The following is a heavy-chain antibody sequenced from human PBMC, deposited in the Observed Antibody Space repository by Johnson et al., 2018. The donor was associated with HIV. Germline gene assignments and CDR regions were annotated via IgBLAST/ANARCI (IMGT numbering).Heavy chain of an antibody. CDR3: AKAGTSVVPAVHYGSNAFDI. J-gene: IGHJ3*02. V-gene: IGHV3-33*03. D-gene: IGHD2-2*01. CDR1: GFTFSNYG. Sequence: QVQLVESGGGVVQSGRSLRLSCAASGFTFSNYGMHWVRQAPGKGLEWVAVIWYDGSNKYYADSVKGRLTISRDNAKNTLYLQMNSLRAEDTAFYYCAKAGTSVVPAVHYGSNAFDIWGQGTMVTVSS. CDR2: IWYDGSNK.